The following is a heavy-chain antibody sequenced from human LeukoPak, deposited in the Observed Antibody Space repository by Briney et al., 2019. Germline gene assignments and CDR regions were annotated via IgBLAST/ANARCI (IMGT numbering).Heavy chain of an antibody. D-gene: IGHD4-11*01. V-gene: IGHV3-33*01. J-gene: IGHJ4*02. Sequence: GGSLRLSCAASGFTFSNFGMHWARQAPGKGLEWVAVIWYDGSNKYYADSVKGRFTISRDNSKNTLYLQMNSLRAEDTAVYYCARSPADYSNYYFDYWGQGTLVTVSS. CDR2: IWYDGSNK. CDR3: ARSPADYSNYYFDY. CDR1: GFTFSNFG.